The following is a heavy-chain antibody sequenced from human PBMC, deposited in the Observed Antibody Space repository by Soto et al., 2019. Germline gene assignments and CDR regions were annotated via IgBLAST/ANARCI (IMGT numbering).Heavy chain of an antibody. J-gene: IGHJ5*02. CDR1: GGSISSGGYY. CDR3: ARHTPAISISHP. Sequence: SETLSLTCTVSGGSISSGGYYWSWIRQHPGKGLEWIGYIYYSGSTYYNPSLKSRVTMSVDTSKNQFSLKLSSVTAADTAVYYCARHTPAISISHPWGQATLVTVPS. CDR2: IYYSGST. V-gene: IGHV4-31*03. D-gene: IGHD2-15*01.